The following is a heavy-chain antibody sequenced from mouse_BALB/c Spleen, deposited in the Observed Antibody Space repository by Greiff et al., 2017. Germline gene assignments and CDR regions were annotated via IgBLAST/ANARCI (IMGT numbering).Heavy chain of an antibody. CDR1: GYTFTDYN. Sequence: VQLQQSGPELVKPGASVKISCKASGYTFTDYNMHWVKQSHGKSLEWIGYIYPYNGGTGYNQKFKSKATLTVDNSSSTAYMELRSLTSEDSAVYYCARGGYGNSAWFAYWGQGTLVTVSA. J-gene: IGHJ3*01. V-gene: IGHV1S29*02. CDR3: ARGGYGNSAWFAY. D-gene: IGHD2-10*02. CDR2: IYPYNGGT.